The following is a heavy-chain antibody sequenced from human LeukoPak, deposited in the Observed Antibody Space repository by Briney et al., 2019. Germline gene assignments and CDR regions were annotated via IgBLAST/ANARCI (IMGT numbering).Heavy chain of an antibody. Sequence: GGSLRLSCVASGFTVSSYWMSWVRQAPGTGLEWVANIKQDGSDKYYVDSVKGRFTISRDNAKNSLYLQMNSLRAEDTAVYYCASGQKLGFWGQGTLVTVSS. CDR3: ASGQKLGF. CDR1: GFTVSSYW. J-gene: IGHJ4*02. V-gene: IGHV3-7*01. CDR2: IKQDGSDK. D-gene: IGHD6-13*01.